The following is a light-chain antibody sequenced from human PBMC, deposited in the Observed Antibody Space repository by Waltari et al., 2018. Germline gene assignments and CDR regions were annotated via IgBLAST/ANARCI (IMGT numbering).Light chain of an antibody. CDR3: CSYVDRPRV. CDR2: DVS. V-gene: IGLV2-11*01. J-gene: IGLJ3*02. Sequence: KAPKLIIYDVSKRPSGVPDRFSGSKSGNTASLTISGLQPEDESDYYCCSYVDRPRVFGGGTKLTVL.